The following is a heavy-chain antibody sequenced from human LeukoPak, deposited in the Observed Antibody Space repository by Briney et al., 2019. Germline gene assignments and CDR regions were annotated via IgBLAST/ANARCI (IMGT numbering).Heavy chain of an antibody. CDR3: ARARNLYFGEFLY. CDR2: MGGNGANT. V-gene: IGHV3-23*01. Sequence: GGSLRLSCAASGFTFSNYWMHWVRQAPGKGLVWVSVMGGNGANTYYADSVKGRFTISRDNSRNTLYLQMNSLRAEDTAVYYCARARNLYFGEFLYWSQGTLVTVSS. J-gene: IGHJ4*02. CDR1: GFTFSNYW. D-gene: IGHD3-10*01.